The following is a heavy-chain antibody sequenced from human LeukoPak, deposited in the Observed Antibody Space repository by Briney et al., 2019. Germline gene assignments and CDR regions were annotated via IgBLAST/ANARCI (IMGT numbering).Heavy chain of an antibody. V-gene: IGHV3-30*04. CDR2: IPYDGSNK. D-gene: IGHD2-21*02. J-gene: IGHJ4*02. CDR1: GFTFSSYA. Sequence: PGGSLRLSCAASGFTFSSYAMHWVRQAPGKGLEWMAVIPYDGSNKYYADSVKGRFTISRDNSKNTLYLQMNSLRAEDTAVYYCARDLVVYCGGDCYLFDYWGQGTLVTVSS. CDR3: ARDLVVYCGGDCYLFDY.